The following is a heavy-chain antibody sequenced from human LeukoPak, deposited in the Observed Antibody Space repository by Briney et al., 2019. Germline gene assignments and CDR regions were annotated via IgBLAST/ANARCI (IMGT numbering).Heavy chain of an antibody. Sequence: IPGGSLRLSCAASGFTFSSYSMNWVRQAPGKGLEWVSSISSSSTIYYADSVKGRFTLSRDNSENTLYLQLNSLRAEDSGIYYCAKAFRIVGIGNPDDAFDVWGQGTVVTVS. CDR3: AKAFRIVGIGNPDDAFDV. CDR1: GFTFSSYS. J-gene: IGHJ3*01. D-gene: IGHD1-26*01. CDR2: ISSSSTI. V-gene: IGHV3-69-1*01.